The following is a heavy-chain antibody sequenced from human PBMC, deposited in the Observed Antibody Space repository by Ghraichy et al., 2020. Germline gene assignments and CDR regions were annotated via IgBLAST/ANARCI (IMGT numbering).Heavy chain of an antibody. CDR3: ARVGRSSVAGA. V-gene: IGHV3-48*03. CDR2: ISSSGSNI. J-gene: IGHJ5*02. Sequence: GGSLRLSCAASGFTFSSSEMNWVRQAPGKGLEWVSYISSSGSNIYYADSVKGRFTISRDNAKNSLYLQMSSLRVEDTAFYYCARVGRSSVAGAWGQGTLVTVSS. CDR1: GFTFSSSE. D-gene: IGHD6-19*01.